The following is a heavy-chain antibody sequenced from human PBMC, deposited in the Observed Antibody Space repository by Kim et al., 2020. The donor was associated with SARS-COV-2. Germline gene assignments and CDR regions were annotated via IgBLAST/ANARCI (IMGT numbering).Heavy chain of an antibody. Sequence: DSVRGRFTISRDDSKSSLYLQMNRLRDEDTAMYYCARETDAYDYGYRYYDEWGQGTLVTASS. CDR3: ARETDAYDYGYRYYDE. D-gene: IGHD5-18*01. J-gene: IGHJ4*02. V-gene: IGHV3-48*02.